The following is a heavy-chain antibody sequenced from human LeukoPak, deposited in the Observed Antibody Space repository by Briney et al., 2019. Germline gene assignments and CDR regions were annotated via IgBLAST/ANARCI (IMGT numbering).Heavy chain of an antibody. CDR1: GFTFSTYV. CDR2: ISGGGSST. J-gene: IGHJ4*02. V-gene: IGHV3-23*01. Sequence: PGGSLRLSCADSGFTFSTYVMSWVRQAQGKGLEWISTISGGGSSTYYADSVKGRFTISRDNSKNTLYLQMNSLRAGDTAVYYCAKRESSGKYFDYWGQGTLVTVSS. D-gene: IGHD6-19*01. CDR3: AKRESSGKYFDY.